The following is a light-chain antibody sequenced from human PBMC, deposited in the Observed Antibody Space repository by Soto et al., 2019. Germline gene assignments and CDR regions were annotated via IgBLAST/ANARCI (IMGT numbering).Light chain of an antibody. CDR1: QSVRSNY. CDR2: GAS. J-gene: IGKJ2*01. V-gene: IGKV3-20*01. CDR3: HQYSTSPYT. Sequence: EIVLTQSPGTLSLSPGERATLSCRASQSVRSNYLAWYQQKPGQAPRLLIYGASSRATGIPDTFSGSGSGTDFTLTISRLELEDFAVYYCHQYSTSPYTFGQGTKLEIK.